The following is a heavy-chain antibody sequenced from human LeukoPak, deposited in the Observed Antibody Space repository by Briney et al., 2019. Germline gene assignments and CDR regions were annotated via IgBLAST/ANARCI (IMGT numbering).Heavy chain of an antibody. CDR2: ISSSGFTT. V-gene: IGHV3-48*03. J-gene: IGHJ4*02. D-gene: IGHD3-3*01. Sequence: GGSLRLSCAASGFTFSSSEMNWVRQAPGKGLEWVSYISSSGFTTYYADSVKGRFTISRDNSKNTLYLQMNSLRAEDTAVYYCASEIIFGSFDYWGQGTLVTVSS. CDR1: GFTFSSSE. CDR3: ASEIIFGSFDY.